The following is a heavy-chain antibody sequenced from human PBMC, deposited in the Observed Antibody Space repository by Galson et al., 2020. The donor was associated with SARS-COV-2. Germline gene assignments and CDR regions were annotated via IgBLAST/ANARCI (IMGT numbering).Heavy chain of an antibody. Sequence: SATPHLTGTVTGASVSRYYWTWILKSPGTGPVCIRRLYYNGGTHYHPTPTSRVTTSVDTSKNQFSLKLSSVTAADTAVYFCARGVPSYPFYYMDVWGKGTTVTVSS. CDR3: ARGVPSYPFYYMDV. J-gene: IGHJ6*03. CDR2: LYYNGGT. CDR1: GASVSRYY. V-gene: IGHV4-59*02. D-gene: IGHD2-2*01.